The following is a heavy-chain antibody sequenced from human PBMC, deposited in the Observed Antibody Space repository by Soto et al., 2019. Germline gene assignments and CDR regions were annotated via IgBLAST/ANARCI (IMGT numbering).Heavy chain of an antibody. V-gene: IGHV3-48*01. CDR2: ISSSSSTI. CDR1: GFTFSSYS. D-gene: IGHD6-19*01. J-gene: IGHJ5*02. Sequence: GGSLRLSCAASGFTFSSYSMNWVRQAPGKGLEWVSYISSSSSTIYYADSVKGRFTISRDNAKNSLYLQMNSLRAEDTAVYYCARPVLRAVAGMWPWGQGTLVTVSS. CDR3: ARPVLRAVAGMWP.